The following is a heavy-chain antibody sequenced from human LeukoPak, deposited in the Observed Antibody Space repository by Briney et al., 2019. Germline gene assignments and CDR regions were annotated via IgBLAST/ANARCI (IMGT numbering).Heavy chain of an antibody. V-gene: IGHV5-51*01. Sequence: GESLKISCKGSGYSFTXXXIGWVRQMPGKGLXWXXXXXXGDSDTRYSPSFQGQVTISADKSISTAYLQWSSLKASDTAMYYCARHPFYGSGSYYPIYYFDYWGQGTLVTVSS. CDR1: GYSFTXXX. CDR2: XXXGDSDT. D-gene: IGHD3-10*01. J-gene: IGHJ4*02. CDR3: ARHPFYGSGSYYPIYYFDY.